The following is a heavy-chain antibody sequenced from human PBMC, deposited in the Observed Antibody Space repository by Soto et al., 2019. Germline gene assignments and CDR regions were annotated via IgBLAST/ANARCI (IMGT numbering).Heavy chain of an antibody. J-gene: IGHJ4*02. D-gene: IGHD1-26*01. CDR2: IDNDGSTT. CDR3: ARDRGAATPFDY. Sequence: EVQLVESGGGLVQPGGSLRLSCAASGFTFSNYWIHWVRQAPGKGLVWVSRIDNDGSTTRYADSVRGRFTISRDNAKNTLYLQMDSLRAEGAAVYYCARDRGAATPFDYWGQGTLVTVSS. V-gene: IGHV3-74*01. CDR1: GFTFSNYW.